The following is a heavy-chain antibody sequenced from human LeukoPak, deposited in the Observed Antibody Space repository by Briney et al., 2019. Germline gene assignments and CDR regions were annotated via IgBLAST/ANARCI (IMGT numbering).Heavy chain of an antibody. CDR2: TYFRSKWYN. J-gene: IGHJ2*01. Sequence: SQTLSLTCAVSGDSVSSDNATWNWIRQSPSRGLEWLGRTYFRSKWYNDFAASVRGRITINADTSKNQFSLQLNSVTPEDTAVYYCVRQREQVMLYYYFDLWGRGTLVTVSS. D-gene: IGHD1-26*01. CDR1: GDSVSSDNAT. V-gene: IGHV6-1*01. CDR3: VRQREQVMLYYYFDL.